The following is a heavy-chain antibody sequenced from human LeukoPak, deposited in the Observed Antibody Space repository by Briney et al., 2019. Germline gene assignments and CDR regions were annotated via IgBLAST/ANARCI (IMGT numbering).Heavy chain of an antibody. D-gene: IGHD1-1*01. Sequence: GGSLRLSCAASGFTFSSYAMHWVRQAPGKGLEWVAVISYDGSNKYYADSVKGRFTISRDNSKNTLYLQMNSLRAEDTAVYYCARDRGSGLERLPRATYYGMDVWAKGPRSPSP. J-gene: IGHJ6*02. CDR2: ISYDGSNK. CDR1: GFTFSSYA. V-gene: IGHV3-30-3*01. CDR3: ARDRGSGLERLPRATYYGMDV.